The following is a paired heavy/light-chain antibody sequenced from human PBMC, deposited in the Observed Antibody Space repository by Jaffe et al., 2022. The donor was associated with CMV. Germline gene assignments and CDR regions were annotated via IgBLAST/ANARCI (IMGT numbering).Heavy chain of an antibody. CDR2: ISSSGSTI. V-gene: IGHV3-11*01. D-gene: IGHD6-19*01. CDR1: GFTFSDYY. Sequence: QVQLVESGGGLVKPGGSLRLSCAASGFTFSDYYMSWIRQAPGKGLEWVSYISSSGSTIYYADSVKGRFTISRDNAKNSLYLQMNSLRAEDTAVYYCAASPKTVADTRFDYWGQGTLVTVSS. J-gene: IGHJ4*02. CDR3: AASPKTVADTRFDY.
Light chain of an antibody. Sequence: SYVLTQPPSVSVAPGKTARITCGGNNIGSKSVHWYQQKPGQAPVLVIYYDSDRPSGIPERFSGSNSGNTATLTISRVEAGDEADYYCQVWDSSSDHLDVVFGGGTKLTVL. CDR2: YDS. CDR1: NIGSKS. J-gene: IGLJ2*01. V-gene: IGLV3-21*04. CDR3: QVWDSSSDHLDVV.